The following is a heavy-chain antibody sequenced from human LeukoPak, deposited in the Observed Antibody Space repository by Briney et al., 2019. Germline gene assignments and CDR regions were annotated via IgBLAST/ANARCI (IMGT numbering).Heavy chain of an antibody. CDR1: GFTFSICT. CDR2: ISSTSVSI. J-gene: IGHJ3*01. Sequence: PGGSLRLSCAASGFTFSICTMNWVRQAPGKGPEWVAYISSTSVSIDYADSVKGRFYISRENAKNSLYLQINSLRAEDTAVYYCARRQLGPRLWDAFDVWGQGTVVTVSS. CDR3: ARRQLGPRLWDAFDV. D-gene: IGHD7-27*01. V-gene: IGHV3-48*04.